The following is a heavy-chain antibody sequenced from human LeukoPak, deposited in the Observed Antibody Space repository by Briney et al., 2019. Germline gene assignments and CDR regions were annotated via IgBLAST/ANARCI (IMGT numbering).Heavy chain of an antibody. D-gene: IGHD2-15*01. CDR1: GYTFTSYG. CDR3: ARDGSGDCSGGSCSYDWFDP. J-gene: IGHJ5*02. V-gene: IGHV1-18*04. Sequence: AAVKVSCTPSGYTFTSYGISWVRQAPGPGMEGMGWISAYNGNTNYAQKLQGRVTMTTDTSTSTAYMELRSLRSDDTAVYYCARDGSGDCSGGSCSYDWFDPWGQGTLVTVSS. CDR2: ISAYNGNT.